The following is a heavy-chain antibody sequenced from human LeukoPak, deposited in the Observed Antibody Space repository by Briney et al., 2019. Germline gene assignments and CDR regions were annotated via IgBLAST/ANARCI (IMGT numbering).Heavy chain of an antibody. J-gene: IGHJ5*02. CDR1: GYSFTSYW. Sequence: GESLKISCKGSGYSFTSYWIGWVRQMPGKGLEWMGIIYPGDSDTRYSPSFQGRVTISADKSISTAYLQWSSLKASDTAMYYCARHLRDCSSTTCFGTYWFDPWGQGTLVTVSS. CDR2: IYPGDSDT. D-gene: IGHD2-2*01. V-gene: IGHV5-51*01. CDR3: ARHLRDCSSTTCFGTYWFDP.